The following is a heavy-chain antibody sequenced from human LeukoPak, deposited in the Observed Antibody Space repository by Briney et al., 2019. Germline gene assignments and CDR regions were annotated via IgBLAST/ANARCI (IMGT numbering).Heavy chain of an antibody. J-gene: IGHJ5*02. V-gene: IGHV3-66*02. CDR1: GFTVSSNY. CDR3: ARDGLNKFDP. Sequence: GGSLRLSCAASGFTVSSNYMSWVCQAPGKGLEWVSVIYSGGSTYYADSVKGRFTISRDNSKNTLYLRMNSLRAEDTAVYYCARDGLNKFDPWGQGTLVTVSS. D-gene: IGHD4/OR15-4a*01. CDR2: IYSGGST.